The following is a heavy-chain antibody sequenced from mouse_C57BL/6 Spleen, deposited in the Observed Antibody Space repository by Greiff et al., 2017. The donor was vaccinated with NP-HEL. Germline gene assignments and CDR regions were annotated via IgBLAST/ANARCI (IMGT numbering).Heavy chain of an antibody. CDR2: ISDGGSYT. J-gene: IGHJ2*01. CDR1: GFTFSSYA. V-gene: IGHV5-4*01. D-gene: IGHD1-2*01. Sequence: DVKLVESGGGLVKPGGSLKLSCAASGFTFSSYAMSWVRQTPDKRLEWVATISDGGSYTYYPDNVKGRFTISRDNAKNNLYLQMSHLKSEDTAMYYCARDWTTAYFDYWGQGTTLTVSS. CDR3: ARDWTTAYFDY.